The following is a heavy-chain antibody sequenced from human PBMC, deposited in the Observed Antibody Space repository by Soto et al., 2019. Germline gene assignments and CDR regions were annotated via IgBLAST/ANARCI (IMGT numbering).Heavy chain of an antibody. CDR2: TYYRSKWYN. CDR1: GDSVSSNSAA. Sequence: LGGPSQTLSLTCVISGDSVSSNSAAWNWIRQSPSRGLEWLGRTYYRSKWYNDYAVSVKSRITINPDTSKNQFSLQLNSVTPEDTAVYYCARDLVTLWFGELLSHLWFDPWGQGTLVTVSS. J-gene: IGHJ5*02. V-gene: IGHV6-1*01. D-gene: IGHD3-10*01. CDR3: ARDLVTLWFGELLSHLWFDP.